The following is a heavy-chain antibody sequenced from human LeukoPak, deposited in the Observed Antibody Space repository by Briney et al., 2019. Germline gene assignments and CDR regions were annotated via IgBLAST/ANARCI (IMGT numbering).Heavy chain of an antibody. CDR1: GFTFSTYS. V-gene: IGHV3-21*01. J-gene: IGHJ4*02. CDR2: ISSSSAYI. CDR3: ARASGDTVDTTTMGSY. Sequence: GGSLRLSCAASGFTFSTYSMNWVRQAPGKGLEWVSSISSSSAYIYYADSVKGRFAISRDNAKNSLYLQMNSLRAEDTAVYYCARASGDTVDTTTMGSYWGQGTLVTVSS. D-gene: IGHD5-18*01.